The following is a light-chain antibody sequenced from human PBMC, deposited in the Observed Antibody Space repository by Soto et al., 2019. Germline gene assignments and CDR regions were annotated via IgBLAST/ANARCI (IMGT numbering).Light chain of an antibody. V-gene: IGKV1-8*01. CDR1: QGISSY. J-gene: IGKJ1*01. CDR3: QQYTENSGT. CDR2: AAS. Sequence: AIRMTQPPSSFSASTGDRVTITCRASQGISSYLAWYQQKPGKAPKLLIYAASTLQSGVPSRFSGSESGTEFTLTISSLQPDDIATYYCQQYTENSGTFGQGTKVDI.